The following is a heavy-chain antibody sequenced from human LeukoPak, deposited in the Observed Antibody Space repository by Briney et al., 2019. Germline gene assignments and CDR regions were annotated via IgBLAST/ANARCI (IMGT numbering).Heavy chain of an antibody. CDR3: ARDELYYDILTGYVPYYYGMDV. V-gene: IGHV1-2*02. D-gene: IGHD3-9*01. CDR1: GYTFTGYY. CDR2: INPNSGGT. Sequence: GASVKVSCKASGYTFTGYYMHWVRQARGQGLEWMGWINPNSGGTNYAQKFQGRVTMTRDTSISTAYMELSRLRSDDTAVYYCARDELYYDILTGYVPYYYGMDVWGQGTTVTVSS. J-gene: IGHJ6*02.